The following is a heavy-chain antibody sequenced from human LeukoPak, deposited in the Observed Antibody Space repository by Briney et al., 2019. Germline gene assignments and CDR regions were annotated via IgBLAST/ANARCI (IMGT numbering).Heavy chain of an antibody. J-gene: IGHJ4*02. CDR2: ISAYNGNT. CDR1: GYTFTSYG. D-gene: IGHD4-17*01. V-gene: IGHV1-18*04. CDR3: AREGDDYGDTYIDY. Sequence: ASVKVSFKSSGYTFTSYGISWVRQAPGQGLEWMGWISAYNGNTNYAQKLQGRVTMTTDTSTSTAYMELRSLRSDDTAVYYCAREGDDYGDTYIDYWGQGTLVTVSS.